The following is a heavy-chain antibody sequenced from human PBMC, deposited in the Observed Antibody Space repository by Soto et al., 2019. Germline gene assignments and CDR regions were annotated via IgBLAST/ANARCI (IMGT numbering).Heavy chain of an antibody. Sequence: QVQLVQSGAEVKKPGSSVKVSCKASGGTFSSYAISWVRQAPGQGLEWMGGIIPIFGTANYAQKFQGRVTITADESTSTAYMELSSLRSEDTAVYYCARDHYAQFWSGYYTGADVYYYGMDVWGQGTTVTVSS. CDR2: IIPIFGTA. D-gene: IGHD3-3*01. V-gene: IGHV1-69*01. CDR1: GGTFSSYA. J-gene: IGHJ6*02. CDR3: ARDHYAQFWSGYYTGADVYYYGMDV.